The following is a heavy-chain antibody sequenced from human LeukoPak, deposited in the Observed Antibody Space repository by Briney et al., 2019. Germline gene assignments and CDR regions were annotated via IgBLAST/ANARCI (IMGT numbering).Heavy chain of an antibody. V-gene: IGHV3-21*01. D-gene: IGHD3-3*01. J-gene: IGHJ6*02. Sequence: PGGSLRLSCAASGFTFSSYSMNWVRQAPGKGLEWVSSISSSSSYIYYADSVKGRFTISRDNAKNSLYLQMNSLRAEDTAVYYCARPRNYDFWSGYPESHYYYGMDVWGQGTTATVSS. CDR1: GFTFSSYS. CDR3: ARPRNYDFWSGYPESHYYYGMDV. CDR2: ISSSSSYI.